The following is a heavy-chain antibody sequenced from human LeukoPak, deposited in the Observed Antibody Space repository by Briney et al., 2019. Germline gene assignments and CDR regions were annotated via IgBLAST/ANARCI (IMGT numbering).Heavy chain of an antibody. J-gene: IGHJ4*02. Sequence: SVKVSCKASGGTFGSYAISWVRQAPGQGLEWIGGIIPIFGTANYPQKFQGRVTITTDESTSTAYMELSSLRSEDTAVYYCARDIPPYYYGSGSSHSGDYWGQGTLVTVSS. CDR3: ARDIPPYYYGSGSSHSGDY. D-gene: IGHD3-10*01. V-gene: IGHV1-69*05. CDR2: IIPIFGTA. CDR1: GGTFGSYA.